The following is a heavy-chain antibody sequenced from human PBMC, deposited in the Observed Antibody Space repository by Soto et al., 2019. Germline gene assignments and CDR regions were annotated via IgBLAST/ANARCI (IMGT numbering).Heavy chain of an antibody. CDR1: GGSINSHTYY. V-gene: IGHV4-39*01. J-gene: IGHJ4*02. Sequence: QMQLEESGPGVVRSSETLSLSCTASGGSINSHTYYWAWIRQPPGKGLEWIGSITYSGSTSYNASLKGRGTISIDTSKNQFALRLRSVTGADTAVYYCAGLEVSDGQNTQWGQGLLVTISS. CDR2: ITYSGST. D-gene: IGHD2-21*01. CDR3: AGLEVSDGQNTQ.